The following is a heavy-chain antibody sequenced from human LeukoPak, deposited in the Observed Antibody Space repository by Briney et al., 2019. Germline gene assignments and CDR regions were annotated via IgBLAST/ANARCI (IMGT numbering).Heavy chain of an antibody. V-gene: IGHV3-48*01. CDR3: ASGEVGALDY. CDR1: GFTFSSYS. CDR2: ISSSSSTI. Sequence: GGSLRLSCAASGFTFSSYSMNWVRQAPGKGLEWVSYISSSSSTIYSADSVKGRFTISRDNAKNSLYLQMNSLRAEDTAVYYCASGEVGALDYWGQGTLVTVSS. D-gene: IGHD1-26*01. J-gene: IGHJ4*02.